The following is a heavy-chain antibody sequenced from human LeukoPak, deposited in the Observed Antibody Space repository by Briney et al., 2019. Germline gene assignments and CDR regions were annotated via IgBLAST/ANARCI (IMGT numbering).Heavy chain of an antibody. D-gene: IGHD6-19*01. J-gene: IGHJ4*02. CDR2: INSGGSGT. V-gene: IGHV3-74*01. CDR1: GFNFASNW. Sequence: SGGSLRLSCAASGFNFASNWMHWVRQTPGKGLMWVSRINSGGSGTSYADSVKGRFTISRDNSKNTLYLQMNSLRAEDTAVYYCARVLSLSRQWLVRGGYFDYWGQGTLVTVSS. CDR3: ARVLSLSRQWLVRGGYFDY.